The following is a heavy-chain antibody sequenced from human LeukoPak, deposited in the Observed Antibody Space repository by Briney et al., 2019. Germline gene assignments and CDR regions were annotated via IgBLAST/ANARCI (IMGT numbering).Heavy chain of an antibody. V-gene: IGHV3-48*01. CDR1: GFTFDSYS. Sequence: PGGSLRLSCVVSGFTFDSYSMNWVRQAPRKGLEWISYISNSGSPIYYADSVKGRFTISRDKDKSSLYLQMNSLAADDTAVYYCARGLALGLTVTPKAFDYWGQGTLVTVSS. CDR3: ARGLALGLTVTPKAFDY. CDR2: ISNSGSPI. D-gene: IGHD4-11*01. J-gene: IGHJ4*02.